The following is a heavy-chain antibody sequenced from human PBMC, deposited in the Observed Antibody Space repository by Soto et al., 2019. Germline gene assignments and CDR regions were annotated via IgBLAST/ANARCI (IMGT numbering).Heavy chain of an antibody. CDR2: IIPILGIA. D-gene: IGHD2-8*01. CDR3: ARDLPCTNGVCFGYYFDY. Sequence: SVKVSCKVSGGTFSSYTISWVRQAPGQGLEWMGRIIPILGIANYAQKFQGRVTITADKSTSTAYMELSSLRSEDTAVYYCARDLPCTNGVCFGYYFDYWGQGTLVTVSS. V-gene: IGHV1-69*04. J-gene: IGHJ4*02. CDR1: GGTFSSYT.